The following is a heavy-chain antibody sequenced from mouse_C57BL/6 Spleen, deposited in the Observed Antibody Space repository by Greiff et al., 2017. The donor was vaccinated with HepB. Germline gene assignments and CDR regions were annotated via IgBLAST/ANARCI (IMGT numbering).Heavy chain of an antibody. D-gene: IGHD1-1*01. CDR2: IYPGSGST. Sequence: VQLQQSGAELVKPGASVKMSCKASGYTFTSYWITWVKQRPGQGLEWIGDIYPGSGSTNYNEKFKSKATLTVDTSASTAYMQLSSLTSEYSAVYYCENSYGFAYWGQGTLVTVSA. CDR3: ENSYGFAY. V-gene: IGHV1-55*01. J-gene: IGHJ3*01. CDR1: GYTFTSYW.